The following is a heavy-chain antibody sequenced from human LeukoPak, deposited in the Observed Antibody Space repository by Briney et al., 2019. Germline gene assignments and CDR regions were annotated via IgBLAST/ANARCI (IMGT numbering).Heavy chain of an antibody. D-gene: IGHD6-19*01. J-gene: IGHJ4*02. CDR3: ARGDSGWYEYYFDY. V-gene: IGHV1-2*02. CDR1: GYTFTGYY. CDR2: INPNSGGT. Sequence: ASVKVSCKASGYTFTGYYMHWVRQAPGQGLEWMGWINPNSGGTNYAQKFQGRVAMTRDTSISTAYMELSRLRSDDTAVYYCARGDSGWYEYYFDYWGQGTLVTASS.